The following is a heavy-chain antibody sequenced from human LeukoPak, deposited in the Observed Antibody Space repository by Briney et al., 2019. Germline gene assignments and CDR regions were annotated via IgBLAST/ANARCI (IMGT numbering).Heavy chain of an antibody. J-gene: IGHJ4*02. Sequence: ASVKVSCKASGCTFTSYGISWVRQAPGQGLEWMGWISAYNGNTNYAQKLQGRVTMTTDTSTSTAYMELRSLRSDDTAVYYCARGSFPPYDILTGFDYWGQGTLVTVSS. V-gene: IGHV1-18*01. CDR3: ARGSFPPYDILTGFDY. CDR2: ISAYNGNT. CDR1: GCTFTSYG. D-gene: IGHD3-9*01.